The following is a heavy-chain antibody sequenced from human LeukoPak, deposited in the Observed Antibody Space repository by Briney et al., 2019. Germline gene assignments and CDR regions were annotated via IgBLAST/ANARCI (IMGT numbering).Heavy chain of an antibody. CDR2: ISSSGGST. D-gene: IGHD1-1*01. J-gene: IGHJ4*02. Sequence: GGSLRLSCAASGFTFSSYAMSSVRQAPGKGLEWVSAISSSGGSTYYADSVKGRFTISRDNSKNTLYLQMNSLRAEDTAVYYCAKDLVHNPTDYWGQGTLVTVSS. CDR1: GFTFSSYA. CDR3: AKDLVHNPTDY. V-gene: IGHV3-23*01.